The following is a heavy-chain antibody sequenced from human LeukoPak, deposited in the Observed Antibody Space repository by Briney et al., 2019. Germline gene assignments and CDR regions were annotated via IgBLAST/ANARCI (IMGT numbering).Heavy chain of an antibody. V-gene: IGHV3-30*18. Sequence: LPGRSLRLSCAASGFTFSSYGMHWVRQAPGKGLEWVAVISYDGSNKYYADSVKGRFTISRDNSKNTLYLQMNSLRAEDTAVYYCAKDRATMVRGVFPGYWGQGTLVTVSS. D-gene: IGHD3-10*01. CDR1: GFTFSSYG. CDR2: ISYDGSNK. CDR3: AKDRATMVRGVFPGY. J-gene: IGHJ4*02.